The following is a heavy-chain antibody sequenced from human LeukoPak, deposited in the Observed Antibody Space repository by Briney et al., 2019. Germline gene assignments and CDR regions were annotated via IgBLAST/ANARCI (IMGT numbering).Heavy chain of an antibody. V-gene: IGHV4-34*01. CDR2: INHSGST. J-gene: IGHJ4*02. D-gene: IGHD6-19*01. CDR1: GGSFSGYY. Sequence: SETLSLTCAVYGGSFSGYYWSWIRQPPGKGLERIGEINHSGSTNYNPSLKSRVTISVDTSKNQFSLKLSSVTAADTAVYYCARDVSVAGLDYWGQGTLVTVSS. CDR3: ARDVSVAGLDY.